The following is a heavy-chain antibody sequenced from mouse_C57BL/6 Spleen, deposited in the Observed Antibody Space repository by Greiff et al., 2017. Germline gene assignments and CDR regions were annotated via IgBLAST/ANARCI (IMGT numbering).Heavy chain of an antibody. Sequence: QVQLQQSGAELVRPGTSVKVSCKASGYTFTNYLIEWVKQRPGQGLEWIGVINPGSGGTNYNEKFKGKATLTADKSSSTAYMWLSSLTSEDSAVYFCAREVIVSYGYDGFAYWGQGTLVTVSA. CDR1: GYTFTNYL. CDR3: AREVIVSYGYDGFAY. CDR2: INPGSGGT. J-gene: IGHJ3*01. D-gene: IGHD2-2*01. V-gene: IGHV1-54*01.